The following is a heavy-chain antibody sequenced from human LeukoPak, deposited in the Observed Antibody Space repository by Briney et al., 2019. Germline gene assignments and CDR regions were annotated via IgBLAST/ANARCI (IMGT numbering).Heavy chain of an antibody. J-gene: IGHJ4*02. CDR1: GFTFSSYS. CDR3: AREDIVVVPEGMDYDH. D-gene: IGHD2-2*01. CDR2: IRYDGSNK. Sequence: GGSLRLSCAASGFTFSSYSMHWVRQAPGKGLEWVAFIRYDGSNKYYADSVKGRFTISRDNSKNTLYLQMNSLRAEDTAVYYCAREDIVVVPEGMDYDHWGQGTLVTVSS. V-gene: IGHV3-30*02.